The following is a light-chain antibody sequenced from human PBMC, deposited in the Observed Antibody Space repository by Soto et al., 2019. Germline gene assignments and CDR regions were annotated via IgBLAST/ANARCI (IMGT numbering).Light chain of an antibody. Sequence: EIVLTQSPATLSLSPGERATLSCRASQSVSSYLAWYQQKPGQAPRLLIYDASNRATGIPARFSGSGSGTDFTLTISSLQPDDIATYYCQQYENYWTFGQGTKVDI. V-gene: IGKV3-11*01. CDR3: QQYENYWT. CDR1: QSVSSY. CDR2: DAS. J-gene: IGKJ1*01.